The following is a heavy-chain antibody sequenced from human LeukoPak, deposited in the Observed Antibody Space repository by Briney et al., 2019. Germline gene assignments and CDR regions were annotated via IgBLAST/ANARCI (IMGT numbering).Heavy chain of an antibody. CDR2: ISSISSYI. CDR1: GFTFSGYA. V-gene: IGHV3-21*01. CDR3: ARDELYCCSTSCYIDY. Sequence: GGSLRLSCAASGFTFSGYAMNWVRQAPGKGLEWVSSISSISSYIYYADSVKGRFTISRDNAKNSLYLQMNSLRAEDTAVYYCARDELYCCSTSCYIDYWGQEPWSPSPQ. J-gene: IGHJ4*01. D-gene: IGHD2-2*02.